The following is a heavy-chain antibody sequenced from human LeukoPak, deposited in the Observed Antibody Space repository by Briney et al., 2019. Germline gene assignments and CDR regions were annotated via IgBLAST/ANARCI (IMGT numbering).Heavy chain of an antibody. CDR3: ARAPQWELLGYFDY. Sequence: GASVKVSCKTSGYTFTNYDITWVRQAPGQGLEWMGWISTFNGNTNYAQKVQGRVTMTTDTSTSTAYMELRSLRSDDTAVYYCARAPQWELLGYFDYWGQGTLVTVSS. CDR1: GYTFTNYD. D-gene: IGHD1-26*01. J-gene: IGHJ4*02. V-gene: IGHV1-18*04. CDR2: ISTFNGNT.